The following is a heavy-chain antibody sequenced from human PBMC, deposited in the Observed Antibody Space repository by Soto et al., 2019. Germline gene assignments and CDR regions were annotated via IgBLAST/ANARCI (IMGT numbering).Heavy chain of an antibody. CDR2: ISWNSGSI. D-gene: IGHD4-17*01. CDR3: AKDTGTVTVGAFDI. CDR1: GFTFDDDA. Sequence: SLRLSCADSGFTFDDDAMHWFRQAPVNGLEWVSGISWNSGSIGYADSVKGRFTISRDNAKNSLYLQMNSLRAEDTALYYCAKDTGTVTVGAFDIWGQGTMVTVSS. J-gene: IGHJ3*02. V-gene: IGHV3-9*01.